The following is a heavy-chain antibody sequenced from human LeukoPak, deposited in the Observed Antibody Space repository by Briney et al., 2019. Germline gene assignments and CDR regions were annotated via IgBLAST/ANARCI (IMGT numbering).Heavy chain of an antibody. CDR3: ARTDGPYYYYGMDV. Sequence: SETLSLTCTVSGGSISSYYWSWIRQPPGKRLEWIGYIYYSGSTNYNPSLKSRVTISVDTSKNQFSLKLSSVTAADTAVYYCARTDGPYYYYGMDVWGQGTTVTISS. CDR2: IYYSGST. V-gene: IGHV4-59*08. J-gene: IGHJ6*02. CDR1: GGSISSYY. D-gene: IGHD2-8*01.